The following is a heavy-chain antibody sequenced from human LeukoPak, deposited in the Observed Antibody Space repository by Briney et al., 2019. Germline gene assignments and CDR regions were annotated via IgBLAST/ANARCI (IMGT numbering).Heavy chain of an antibody. CDR1: GFTLSTYS. V-gene: IGHV3-48*04. CDR3: ARRRDFDY. J-gene: IGHJ4*02. CDR2: ISSSGNTI. D-gene: IGHD6-6*01. Sequence: PGGSLRLSCAASGFTLSTYSMNWVRQAPGKGLEWVSYISSSGNTIYYADSVKGRFTISRDNAKNSLFLQMNSLRAEDTAVYYCARRRDFDYWGQGTLVAVS.